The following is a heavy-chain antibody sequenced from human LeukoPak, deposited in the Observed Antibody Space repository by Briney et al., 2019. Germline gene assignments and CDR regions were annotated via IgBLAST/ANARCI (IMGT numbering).Heavy chain of an antibody. CDR3: HTERQLVPFDY. CDR1: GLALHDAW. J-gene: IGHJ4*02. V-gene: IGHV3-15*01. Sequence: SGGSLTLSCEPSGLALHDAWMTWVRHATGGGLECLGRIKSKTYSGTTNYAAPVEGRFEISRDDSRNTLYLQMNILITEDTVVYYCHTERQLVPFDYWGQGTLVTVSS. D-gene: IGHD6-6*01. CDR2: IKSKTYSGTT.